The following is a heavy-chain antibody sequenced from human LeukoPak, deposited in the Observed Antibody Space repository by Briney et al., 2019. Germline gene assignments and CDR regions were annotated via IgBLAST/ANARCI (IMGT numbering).Heavy chain of an antibody. CDR3: ARGRGIAVAGSDWFDP. CDR2: IKQDGSEK. J-gene: IGHJ5*02. Sequence: GGSLRLSCAASGFTFSSYWMSWVRQAPGEGLEWVANIKQDGSEKYYVDSVKGRFTISRDNAKNSLYLQMNSLRAEDTAVYYCARGRGIAVAGSDWFDPWGQGTLVTVSS. V-gene: IGHV3-7*01. CDR1: GFTFSSYW. D-gene: IGHD6-19*01.